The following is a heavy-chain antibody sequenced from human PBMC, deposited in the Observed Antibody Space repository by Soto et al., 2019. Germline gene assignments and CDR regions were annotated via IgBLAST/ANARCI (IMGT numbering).Heavy chain of an antibody. CDR1: GGSISSYY. J-gene: IGHJ4*02. V-gene: IGHV4-59*01. CDR2: IYYSGST. Sequence: SDTLSLTCTVSGGSISSYYWSWIRQPPGKGLEWIGYIYYSGSTNYNPSLKSRVTISVDTSKNQFSLKLSSVTAADTAVYYCAREAIAAAGTSSFDYWGQGTLVTVSS. D-gene: IGHD6-13*01. CDR3: AREAIAAAGTSSFDY.